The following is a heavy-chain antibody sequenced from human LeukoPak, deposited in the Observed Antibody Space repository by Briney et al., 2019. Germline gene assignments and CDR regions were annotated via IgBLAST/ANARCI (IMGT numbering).Heavy chain of an antibody. J-gene: IGHJ4*02. CDR1: GFTVSSNY. Sequence: GGSLRLSCAASGFTVSSNYMNWVRQAPGKGLEWVSLIYSGGSTYYADSVKGRFTISRDNSKNTLYLQMNSLRAEDTAVYYCAREPRDGGRVDYWGQGTLVTVSS. D-gene: IGHD2-15*01. V-gene: IGHV3-66*01. CDR2: IYSGGST. CDR3: AREPRDGGRVDY.